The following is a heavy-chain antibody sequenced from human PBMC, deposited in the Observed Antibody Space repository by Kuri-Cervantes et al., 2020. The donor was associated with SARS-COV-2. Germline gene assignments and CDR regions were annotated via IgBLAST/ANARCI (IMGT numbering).Heavy chain of an antibody. J-gene: IGHJ5*02. Sequence: ESLKISCTVSGGSISSSSYYWGWIRQPPGKGLEWIGYIYYSGSTNYNPSLKSRVTISVDTSKNQFSLKLSSVTAADTAVYYCARVHSSGYFEWFDPWGQGTLVTVSS. CDR2: IYYSGST. V-gene: IGHV4-61*05. CDR1: GGSISSSSYY. D-gene: IGHD3-22*01. CDR3: ARVHSSGYFEWFDP.